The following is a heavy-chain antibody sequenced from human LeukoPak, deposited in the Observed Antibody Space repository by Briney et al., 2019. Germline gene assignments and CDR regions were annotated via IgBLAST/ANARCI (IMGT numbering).Heavy chain of an antibody. V-gene: IGHV1-8*01. D-gene: IGHD2-15*01. CDR1: GYTFTSYD. J-gene: IGHJ4*02. Sequence: GASVKVSCKASGYTFTSYDINWVRQATGQGLEWMGWMSPNSGNTGYAQKFQGRVTMTRNTSISTAYMELSSLRSEDTAVYYCARGPVVVAATFFDYWGQGTLVTVSS. CDR2: MSPNSGNT. CDR3: ARGPVVVAATFFDY.